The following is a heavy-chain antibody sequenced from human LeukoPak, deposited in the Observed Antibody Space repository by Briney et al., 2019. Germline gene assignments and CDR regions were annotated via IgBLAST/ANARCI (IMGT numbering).Heavy chain of an antibody. Sequence: SETLSLTCAVYGGSFSGYYWSWIRQPPGKGLEWIGEINHSGSTNYNPSLKSRVTISVDTSKNQFSLKLSSVTAADTAVYYCARDQYYDILTGYYYWGQGALVTVSS. J-gene: IGHJ4*02. CDR3: ARDQYYDILTGYYY. CDR2: INHSGST. CDR1: GGSFSGYY. V-gene: IGHV4-34*01. D-gene: IGHD3-9*01.